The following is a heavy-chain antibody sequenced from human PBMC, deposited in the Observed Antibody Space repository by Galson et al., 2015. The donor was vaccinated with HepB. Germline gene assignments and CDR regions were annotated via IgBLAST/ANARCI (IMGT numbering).Heavy chain of an antibody. Sequence: SVKVSCKASGSTFTSYDINWVRQATGQGLEWMGWMNPNSGNTGYAQKFQGRVTMTRNTSISTAYMELSSLRSEDTAVYYCATHEPSYYDFWSGYYYYYYYGMDVWGQGTTVTVSS. CDR1: GSTFTSYD. CDR3: ATHEPSYYDFWSGYYYYYYYGMDV. J-gene: IGHJ6*02. CDR2: MNPNSGNT. V-gene: IGHV1-8*01. D-gene: IGHD3-3*01.